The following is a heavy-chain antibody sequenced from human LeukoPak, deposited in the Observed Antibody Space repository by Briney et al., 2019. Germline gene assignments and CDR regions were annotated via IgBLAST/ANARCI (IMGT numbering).Heavy chain of an antibody. Sequence: SETLSLTCTVSGGSISSYYWSWTRQPPGKGLEWIGYIYYSGSTNYNPSLKSRVTISVDTSKNQFSLKLSSVTAADTAVYYCAAYSSSWGYFDYWGQGTLVTVSS. CDR1: GGSISSYY. CDR3: AAYSSSWGYFDY. J-gene: IGHJ4*02. CDR2: IYYSGST. D-gene: IGHD6-13*01. V-gene: IGHV4-59*08.